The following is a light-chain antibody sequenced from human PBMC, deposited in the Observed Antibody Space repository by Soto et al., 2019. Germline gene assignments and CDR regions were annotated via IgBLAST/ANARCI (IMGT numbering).Light chain of an antibody. CDR2: GAS. J-gene: IGKJ1*01. V-gene: IGKV3-20*01. Sequence: EIVLTQSPATLSVSPGGRATLSCGASQIVSSNLAWYQQKPGQAPRLLIYGASSRATGIPDRFSGSGSGTDFTLTISRLEPEDFAVYYCQQYGSSPPWTFGQGTKVDIK. CDR1: QIVSSN. CDR3: QQYGSSPPWT.